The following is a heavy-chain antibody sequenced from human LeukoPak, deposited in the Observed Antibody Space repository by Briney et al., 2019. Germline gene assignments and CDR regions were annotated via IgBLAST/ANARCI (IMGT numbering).Heavy chain of an antibody. V-gene: IGHV1-18*01. D-gene: IGHD6-13*01. CDR2: ISAYNGNT. CDR3: ARMRSSSSAWGDYFDY. CDR1: GYTFTSYG. Sequence: ASVKVSCKASGYTFTSYGISWVRQAPGQGLEWMGWISAYNGNTNYAQKLQGRVTMTTDTSTSTAYMELSSLRSDDTAVYYCARMRSSSSAWGDYFDYWGQGTLVTVSS. J-gene: IGHJ4*02.